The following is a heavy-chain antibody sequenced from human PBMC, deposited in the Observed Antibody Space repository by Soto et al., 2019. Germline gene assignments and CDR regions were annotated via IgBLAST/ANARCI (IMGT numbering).Heavy chain of an antibody. Sequence: GGSLRLSCTTSGFTFDAYAMSWVRQAPGKGLEWVSAITGSGGSTYYADSVKGRFTISRDNSRNTLYLQMTSLRAEDTALYYCAKGVSRGYYHYGMDVWGQGTTVTVSS. CDR3: AKGVSRGYYHYGMDV. CDR2: ITGSGGST. D-gene: IGHD3-10*01. J-gene: IGHJ6*02. CDR1: GFTFDAYA. V-gene: IGHV3-23*01.